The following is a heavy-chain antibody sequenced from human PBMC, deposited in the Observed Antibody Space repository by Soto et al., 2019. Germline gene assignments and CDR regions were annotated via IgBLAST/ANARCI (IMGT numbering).Heavy chain of an antibody. Sequence: GKGLEWVSAISGSGGSTYYADSVKGRFTISRDNSKNTLYLQMNSLRAEDTAVYYCFFFQAEDGIRDGFAVSAFLLNRSSDL. V-gene: IGHV3-23*01. CDR2: ISGSGGST. CDR3: FFFQAEDGIRDGFAVSAFLLNRSSDL. D-gene: IGHD2-15*01. J-gene: IGHJ2*01.